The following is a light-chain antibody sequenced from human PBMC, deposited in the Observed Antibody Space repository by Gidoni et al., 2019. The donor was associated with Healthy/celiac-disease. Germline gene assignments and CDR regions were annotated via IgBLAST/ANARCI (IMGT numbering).Light chain of an antibody. CDR2: DAS. V-gene: IGKV1-5*01. J-gene: IGKJ2*01. CDR3: QQYNSYPYT. Sequence: DIQMTQSPSTLSASVGDRVTITCRASQSISSWLAWYQQKPGKAPKLLIYDASSVESGVPSRLSGRGFGKEFPLPIHNLQSDDCATYYCQQYNSYPYTFGQGTKLEIQ. CDR1: QSISSW.